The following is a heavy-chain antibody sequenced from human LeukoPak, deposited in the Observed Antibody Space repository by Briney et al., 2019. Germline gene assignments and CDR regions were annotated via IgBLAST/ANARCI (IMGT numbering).Heavy chain of an antibody. Sequence: PSETLSLTCTVSGGSVSSGSYYWSWIRQPPGKGLEWIGYIYYSGSTNYNPSLKSRVTISVDTSKNQFSLKLSSVTAADTAVYYCAKNLASWGQGTLVSVSS. CDR2: IYYSGST. D-gene: IGHD2/OR15-2a*01. J-gene: IGHJ5*02. V-gene: IGHV4-61*01. CDR1: GGSVSSGSYY. CDR3: AKNLAS.